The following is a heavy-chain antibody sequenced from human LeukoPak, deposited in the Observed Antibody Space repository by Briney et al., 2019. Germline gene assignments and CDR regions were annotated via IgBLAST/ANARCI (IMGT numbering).Heavy chain of an antibody. Sequence: SVKVSCTAPGGTFSSYAISWVRQAPGQGLEWMGRIIPILGIANYAQKFQGRVTITADKSTSTAYMELSSLRSEDTAVYYCARAPDSSGYYYYYYGMDVWGQGTTVTVSS. CDR2: IIPILGIA. D-gene: IGHD3-22*01. V-gene: IGHV1-69*04. CDR3: ARAPDSSGYYYYYYGMDV. J-gene: IGHJ6*02. CDR1: GGTFSSYA.